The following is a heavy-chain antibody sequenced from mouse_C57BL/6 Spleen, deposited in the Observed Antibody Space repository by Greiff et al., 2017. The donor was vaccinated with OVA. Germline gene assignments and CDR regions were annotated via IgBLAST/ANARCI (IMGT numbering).Heavy chain of an antibody. D-gene: IGHD2-1*01. CDR2: ISGGGGNT. CDR3: ARRGNYHVLYYFDY. Sequence: EVKLVESGGGLVKPGGSLKLSCAASGFTFSSYTMSWVRQTPEKRLEWVATISGGGGNTYYPDSVKGRFTISRDNAKNTLYLQMSSLRSEDTALYYCARRGNYHVLYYFDYWGQGTTLTVSS. V-gene: IGHV5-9*01. CDR1: GFTFSSYT. J-gene: IGHJ2*01.